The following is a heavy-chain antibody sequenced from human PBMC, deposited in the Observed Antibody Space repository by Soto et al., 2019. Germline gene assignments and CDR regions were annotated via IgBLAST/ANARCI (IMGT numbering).Heavy chain of an antibody. J-gene: IGHJ6*02. Sequence: SVKVSCTASGGTFSSYAIIWVRQAPGQGLEWMGGIIPIFGTANYAQKFQGRVTITADESTSTAYMELSSLRSEDTAMYYCARHKGYSYGYYYGMDVWGQGTTVTVSS. CDR2: IIPIFGTA. CDR1: GGTFSSYA. V-gene: IGHV1-69*13. D-gene: IGHD5-18*01. CDR3: ARHKGYSYGYYYGMDV.